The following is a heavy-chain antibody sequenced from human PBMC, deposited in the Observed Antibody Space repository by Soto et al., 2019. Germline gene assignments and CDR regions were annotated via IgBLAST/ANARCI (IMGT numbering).Heavy chain of an antibody. CDR3: ARDIHDWNHRAAAFDI. CDR2: IKQDGSEK. Sequence: EVQLVESGGGLVQPGGSLRLSCAASGFTFSSYWMSWVRQAPGKGLEWVANIKQDGSEKYYVGSVKGRFTISRDNAKNSLYLQMNSLRAEDTAVYYCARDIHDWNHRAAAFDIWGQGTMVTVSS. CDR1: GFTFSSYW. J-gene: IGHJ3*02. V-gene: IGHV3-7*01. D-gene: IGHD1-1*01.